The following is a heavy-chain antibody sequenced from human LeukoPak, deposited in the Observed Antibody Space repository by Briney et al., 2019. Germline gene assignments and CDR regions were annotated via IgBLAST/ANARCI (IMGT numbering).Heavy chain of an antibody. D-gene: IGHD6-13*01. J-gene: IGHJ4*02. CDR1: GGSISSSSYY. V-gene: IGHV4-39*07. Sequence: SETLSLTCTVSGGSISSSSYYWGWIRQPPGKGLEWIGNIYYSGSTYYNPSLKSRVTISVDTSKNQFSLKLSSVTAADTAVYYCARERGIAAAGLDYWGQGTLVTVSS. CDR3: ARERGIAAAGLDY. CDR2: IYYSGST.